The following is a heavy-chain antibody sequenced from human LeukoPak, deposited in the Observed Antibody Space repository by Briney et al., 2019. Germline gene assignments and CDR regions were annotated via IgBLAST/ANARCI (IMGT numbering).Heavy chain of an antibody. Sequence: ASVKVSCKASGYTFTSYGIGWVRQAPGQGLEWMGWISAYNGNTNYAQKLQGRVTMTTDTSTSTAYMELRSLRSDDTAVYYCARDSGIAAAVAGFDYWGQGTLVTVSS. D-gene: IGHD6-13*01. CDR2: ISAYNGNT. CDR1: GYTFTSYG. V-gene: IGHV1-18*01. CDR3: ARDSGIAAAVAGFDY. J-gene: IGHJ4*02.